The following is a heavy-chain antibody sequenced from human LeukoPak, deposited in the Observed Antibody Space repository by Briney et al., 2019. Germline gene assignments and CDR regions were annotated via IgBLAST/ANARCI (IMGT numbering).Heavy chain of an antibody. CDR2: IYYSGNT. J-gene: IGHJ4*02. D-gene: IGHD3/OR15-3a*01. CDR1: GGSISSSSYY. Sequence: SETLSLTCTASGGSISSSSYYWGWIRQPPGKGLEWIGSIYYSGNTYYNASLKSQVSISIDTSKNQFSLRLTSVTAADTAVYYCARQTGSGLFILPGGQGTLVTVSS. V-gene: IGHV4-39*01. CDR3: ARQTGSGLFILP.